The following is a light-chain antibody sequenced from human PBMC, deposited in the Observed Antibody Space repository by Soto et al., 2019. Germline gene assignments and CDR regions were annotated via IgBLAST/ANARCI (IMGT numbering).Light chain of an antibody. J-gene: IGKJ3*01. V-gene: IGKV1-33*01. CDR2: DAS. CDR1: QDISNY. Sequence: DIQMTQSPSSLSASVGDRVTITCQASQDISNYLNWYQQKPGKAPKLLIYDASNLETGVPSRFSGSGSGTDFTFTISRLQPEDIARYYWHQYDNPPTFTFGPGTKVDI. CDR3: HQYDNPPTFT.